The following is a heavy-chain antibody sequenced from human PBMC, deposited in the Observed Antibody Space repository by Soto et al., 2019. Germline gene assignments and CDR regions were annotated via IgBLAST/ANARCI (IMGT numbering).Heavy chain of an antibody. CDR3: AREFTMVRGVSNWFDP. CDR2: INHSGST. V-gene: IGHV4-34*01. CDR1: GVSFSGYY. Sequence: SQTLSLTCAVYGVSFSGYYWSRLRQPPGKGLEWTGEINHSGSTNYNPSLKSRVTISVDTSKNQFSLKLSSVTAADTAVYYCAREFTMVRGVSNWFDPWGQGTLVTVSS. J-gene: IGHJ5*02. D-gene: IGHD3-10*01.